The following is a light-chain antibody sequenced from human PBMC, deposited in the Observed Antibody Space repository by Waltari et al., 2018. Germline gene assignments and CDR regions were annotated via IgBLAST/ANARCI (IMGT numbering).Light chain of an antibody. Sequence: QSALTQPASVSGSPGQSITIPCTGTSRDVGGYNYVSWYHQPPGKAPKFLIYDVNKRPSGVSNRFSGSKSGNTASLTISGLQAEDEADYYCSSYTSSSTFVVFGGGTKLTVL. J-gene: IGLJ2*01. CDR3: SSYTSSSTFVV. CDR1: SRDVGGYNY. CDR2: DVN. V-gene: IGLV2-14*01.